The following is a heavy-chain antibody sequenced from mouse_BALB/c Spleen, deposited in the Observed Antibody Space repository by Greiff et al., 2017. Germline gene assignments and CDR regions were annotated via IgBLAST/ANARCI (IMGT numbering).Heavy chain of an antibody. D-gene: IGHD4-1*01. CDR2: IDPETGGT. CDR1: GYTFTDYE. CDR3: TSSWEGAY. Sequence: QVQLQQSGAELVRPGASVTLSCKASGYTFTDYEMHWVKQTPVHGLEWIGAIDPETGGTAYNQKFKGKATLTADKSSSTAYMELRSLTSEDSAVYYCTSSWEGAYWGQGTLVTVSA. V-gene: IGHV1-15*01. J-gene: IGHJ3*01.